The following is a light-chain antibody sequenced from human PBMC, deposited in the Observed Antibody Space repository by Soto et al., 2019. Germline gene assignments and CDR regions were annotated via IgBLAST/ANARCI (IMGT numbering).Light chain of an antibody. Sequence: DIQMPQSPSSLSASVGYRVTITCQASQDIDKYLNWYQQKPGKAPKLLIDDVTNLETGVPSRFSGSGSGTHFTFTIGSLQPEDIATYYCQQYYDRPITFGQGTRVEIK. J-gene: IGKJ5*01. CDR2: DVT. V-gene: IGKV1-33*01. CDR3: QQYYDRPIT. CDR1: QDIDKY.